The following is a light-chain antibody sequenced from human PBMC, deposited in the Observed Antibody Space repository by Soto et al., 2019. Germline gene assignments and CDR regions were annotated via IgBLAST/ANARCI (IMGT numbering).Light chain of an antibody. J-gene: IGKJ5*01. Sequence: EIVLTQSPATLSLSPGERATLSCRASQSVVKCLAWYQQKPGQAPRLLIYDVSSRAPGIPARFSGSRSGTDFTLTISSLEPEDFGVYYCQQCNNWPPITFGQGTRLEIK. CDR1: QSVVKC. V-gene: IGKV3-11*01. CDR3: QQCNNWPPIT. CDR2: DVS.